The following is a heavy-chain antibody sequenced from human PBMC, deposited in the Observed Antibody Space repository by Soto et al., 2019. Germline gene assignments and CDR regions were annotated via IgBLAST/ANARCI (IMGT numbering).Heavy chain of an antibody. CDR2: IGGSGGST. J-gene: IGHJ5*02. V-gene: IGHV3-23*01. CDR1: GFTFSSYA. CDR3: AKDRHSYGGGWFDP. D-gene: IGHD5-18*01. Sequence: EVQLLESGGGLVQPGGSLSLSCAASGFTFSSYAMGWVRRAPGKGLGWVSAIGGSGGSTYYADSVKGRFTISRDNSKNTLYLQMNSLRAEDTAVYYCAKDRHSYGGGWFDPWGQGTLVTVSS.